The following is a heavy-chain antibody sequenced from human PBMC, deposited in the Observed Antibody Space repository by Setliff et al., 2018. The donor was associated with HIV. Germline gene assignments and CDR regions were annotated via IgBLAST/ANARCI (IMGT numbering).Heavy chain of an antibody. D-gene: IGHD3-9*01. CDR1: GFTFSSYG. Sequence: GGSLRLSCAASGFTFSSYGMHWVRQAPGKGLEWVSSITSSSNYIYYADSVKGRFTISRDNAKNSLYLQMNSLRAEDTAMYYCARDRRRYDIVTLHYMDVWGKGTTVTVSS. CDR3: ARDRRRYDIVTLHYMDV. V-gene: IGHV3-21*01. J-gene: IGHJ6*03. CDR2: ITSSSNYI.